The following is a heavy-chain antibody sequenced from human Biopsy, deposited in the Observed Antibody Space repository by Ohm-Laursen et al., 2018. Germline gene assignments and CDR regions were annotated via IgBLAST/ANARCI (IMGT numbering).Heavy chain of an antibody. CDR1: GASVKTSGYF. V-gene: IGHV4-31*03. CDR2: ISYNERT. CDR3: VREPKTGTAEAWYFDL. Sequence: TLSLTCSVSGASVKTSGYFWAWIRQRPGKGLEWIGYISYNERTHYNPSLTSRLAISFDTSNNRFSLQLRSVSVADTAVYYCVREPKTGTAEAWYFDLWGRGSPVTVPS. J-gene: IGHJ2*01. D-gene: IGHD3-9*01.